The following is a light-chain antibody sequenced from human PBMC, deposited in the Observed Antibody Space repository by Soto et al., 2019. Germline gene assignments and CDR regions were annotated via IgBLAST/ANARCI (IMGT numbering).Light chain of an antibody. CDR3: QQSYSTPWT. J-gene: IGKJ1*01. CDR1: QSISSY. CDR2: AAS. V-gene: IGKV1-39*01. Sequence: DIQMTQSPSSLSASVGDRVTITCRASQSISSYLNWYQQKPGKAPKLLIYAASSLQSGVPSRFSGSGSWTDVTLTISSLQPEEFATYYCQQSYSTPWTFGQGTKVEIK.